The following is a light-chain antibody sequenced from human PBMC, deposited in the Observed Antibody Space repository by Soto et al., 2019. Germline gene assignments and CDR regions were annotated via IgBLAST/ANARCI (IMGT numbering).Light chain of an antibody. Sequence: DIQMTQSPSTLFASVGDRVTITCRASQSVRNWLAWYQQTPGRAPQVXIYDSSTLEPGVPSRFSGSGSGTEFTLTISTLQPDDFETDDCPQYNSYTCTFCQGTKVDIK. CDR2: DSS. CDR1: QSVRNW. J-gene: IGKJ1*01. CDR3: PQYNSYTCT. V-gene: IGKV1-5*01.